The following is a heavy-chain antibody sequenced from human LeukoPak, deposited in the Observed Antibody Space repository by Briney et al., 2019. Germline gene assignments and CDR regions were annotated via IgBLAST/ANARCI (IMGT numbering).Heavy chain of an antibody. CDR1: GGTFSSYA. CDR3: ARGLIPAQYFDY. Sequence: GSSVKVSCKASGGTFSSYAISWVRQAPGQGLEWMVGIIPIFGTANYAQKFQGRVTITADESTSTAYMELSSLRSEDTAVYYCARGLIPAQYFDYWGQGTLVTVSS. D-gene: IGHD2-2*01. CDR2: IIPIFGTA. V-gene: IGHV1-69*01. J-gene: IGHJ4*02.